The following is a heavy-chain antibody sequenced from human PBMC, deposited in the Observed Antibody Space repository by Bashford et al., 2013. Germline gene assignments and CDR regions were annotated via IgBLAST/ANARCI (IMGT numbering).Heavy chain of an antibody. CDR1: QYTFSNFY. V-gene: IGHV1-46*01. CDR3: ARGELLVVSVVTVKSDAFDI. D-gene: IGHD2-21*02. CDR2: INPSGSFT. Sequence: ASVKVSCKASQYTFSNFYFHWVRQAPGQGLEWMGMINPSGSFTSYAHRFQGRLTVTRDSSTSTVYMELSSLRSEDTAVYYCARGELLVVSVVTVKSDAFDIWGQGTMVTVSS. J-gene: IGHJ3*02.